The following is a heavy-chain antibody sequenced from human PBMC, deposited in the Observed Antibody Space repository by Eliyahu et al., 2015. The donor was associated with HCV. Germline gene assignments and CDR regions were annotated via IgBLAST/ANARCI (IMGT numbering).Heavy chain of an antibody. J-gene: IGHJ5*02. CDR3: AKDRGSGYYDKWFDP. D-gene: IGHD3-22*01. V-gene: IGHV4-59*01. CDR1: GDSISTYS. CDR2: IYSDGNT. Sequence: VQLQESGPGLVKHSETLSLTCTVSGDSISTYSWSWLRQSPGKGLEWIGYIYSDGNTKYNPSLKSRVTISIDTPNNQFSLKLTSVTAADTAVYFCAKDRGSGYYDKWFDPWGQGTLVTVSS.